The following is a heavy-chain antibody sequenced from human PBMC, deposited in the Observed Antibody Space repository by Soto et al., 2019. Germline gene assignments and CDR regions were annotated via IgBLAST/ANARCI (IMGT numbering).Heavy chain of an antibody. D-gene: IGHD1-1*01. CDR2: ISYIGST. CDR1: SGSLSRYY. CDR3: ASRVRIDACDI. Sequence: QVKLPESGPGLVQPSEPLSLTCTVSSGSLSRYYWTWIRQPTGKGLEWIGDISYIGSTNYNPSLKSRVTISADTSKNQFSLKLSSVTAADTAVYYCASRVRIDACDIWGQGTMFSDSS. V-gene: IGHV4-59*08. J-gene: IGHJ3*02.